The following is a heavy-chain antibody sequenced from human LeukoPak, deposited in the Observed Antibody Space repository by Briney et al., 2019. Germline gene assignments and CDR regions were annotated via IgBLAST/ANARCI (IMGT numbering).Heavy chain of an antibody. CDR2: IYSGGST. D-gene: IGHD2-2*01. CDR1: GFTVSSNY. CDR3: ATSHRLLSYYYYGMDV. J-gene: IGHJ6*02. V-gene: IGHV3-53*01. Sequence: GGSLRLSCAASGFTVSSNYMSWVRQAPGKGLEWVSVIYSGGSTYYADSVKGRFTISRDNSKNTLYLQMNSLRAEDTAVYYCATSHRLLSYYYYGMDVWGQGTTVTVSS.